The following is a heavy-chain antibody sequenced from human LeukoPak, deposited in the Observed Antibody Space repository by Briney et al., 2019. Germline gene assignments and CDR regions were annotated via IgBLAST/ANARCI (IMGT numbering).Heavy chain of an antibody. J-gene: IGHJ6*03. V-gene: IGHV4-61*02. D-gene: IGHD5-24*01. Sequence: PSETLSLTCTVSGGSISSGSYYWSWIRQPAGKGLEWIGRIYTSGSTNYNPSLKSRVTISVDTSKNQFSLKLSSVTAADTAVYYCARDVAPGPSTIRYYYYMDVWGKGTTVTVSS. CDR3: ARDVAPGPSTIRYYYYMDV. CDR1: GGSISSGSYY. CDR2: IYTSGST.